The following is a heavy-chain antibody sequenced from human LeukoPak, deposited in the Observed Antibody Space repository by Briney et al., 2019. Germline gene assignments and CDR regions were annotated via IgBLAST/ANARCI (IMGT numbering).Heavy chain of an antibody. CDR3: ARGGDYYDY. V-gene: IGHV3-11*04. CDR1: GFTSSDYH. Sequence: PGGSLRLSCAASGFTSSDYHMSWIRQAPGKGLEWVSYISSSGSIKYYADSVKGRFTISRDNAKNSLFLQMNSLRAEDTAVYYCARGGDYYDYWGQGDLVTVSS. CDR2: ISSSGSIK. J-gene: IGHJ4*02.